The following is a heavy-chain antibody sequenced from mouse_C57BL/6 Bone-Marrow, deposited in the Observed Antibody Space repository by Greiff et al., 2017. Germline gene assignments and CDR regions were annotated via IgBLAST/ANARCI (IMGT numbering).Heavy chain of an antibody. CDR3: ALLYPIDY. D-gene: IGHD2-12*01. CDR1: GYTFTSYW. CDR2: IHPNSGST. V-gene: IGHV1-64*01. Sequence: VQLQQPGAELVKPGASVKLSCKASGYTFTSYWMHWVKQRPGQGLEWIGMIHPNSGSTNYNEKFKSKATLTVDKSSSTAYMQLSCLTSEDSAVYYCALLYPIDYWGQGTTLTVSS. J-gene: IGHJ2*01.